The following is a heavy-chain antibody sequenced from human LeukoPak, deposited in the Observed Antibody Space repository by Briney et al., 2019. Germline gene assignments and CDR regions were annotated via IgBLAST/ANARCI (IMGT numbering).Heavy chain of an antibody. CDR3: TQGGELMNY. Sequence: SQTLSLTCTVSGASVSSGNYYCTWIRQPAGKGLEWIGRTYTSGSTNYNPSLKSRVTILIDASKNQFSLRLSSVTAADTAVYYCTQGGELMNYWGQGTLVTVSS. V-gene: IGHV4-61*02. J-gene: IGHJ4*02. D-gene: IGHD1-26*01. CDR2: TYTSGST. CDR1: GASVSSGNYY.